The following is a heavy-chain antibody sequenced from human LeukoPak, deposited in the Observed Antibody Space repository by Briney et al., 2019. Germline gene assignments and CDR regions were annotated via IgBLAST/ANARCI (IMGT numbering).Heavy chain of an antibody. D-gene: IGHD3-22*01. CDR3: AKDLESAYDCSGYYSPFDS. Sequence: PGGSLRLSCAASGFTFNDDWMHWVRQAPGKGLEWVSSISSSSSYIYYADSMKGRFTISRDNAKNSLYLQMNSLRAEDTAVYYCAKDLESAYDCSGYYSPFDSWAQGTLVTVSS. CDR2: ISSSSSYI. CDR1: GFTFNDDW. V-gene: IGHV3-21*04. J-gene: IGHJ4*02.